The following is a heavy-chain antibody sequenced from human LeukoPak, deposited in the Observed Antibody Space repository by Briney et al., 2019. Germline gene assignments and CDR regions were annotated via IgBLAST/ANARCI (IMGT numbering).Heavy chain of an antibody. D-gene: IGHD3-10*01. CDR2: ISAYNGNT. J-gene: IGHJ4*02. CDR1: GYTFTSYG. Sequence: ASVTVSCKASGYTFTSYGISWVRQAPGQGLEWMGWISAYNGNTNYAQKLQGRVTMTTDTSTSTAHVELSRLRSDDTAVYYCARAGPLWFGELLFRGFDYWGQGTLVTVSS. CDR3: ARAGPLWFGELLFRGFDY. V-gene: IGHV1-18*01.